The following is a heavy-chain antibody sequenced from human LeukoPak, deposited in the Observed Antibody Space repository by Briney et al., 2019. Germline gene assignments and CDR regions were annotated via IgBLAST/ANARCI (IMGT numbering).Heavy chain of an antibody. CDR1: GFTFSSYA. Sequence: GGSPRLSCAASGFTFSSYAMHWVRQAPGKGLEWLAVISYDGSNKYYADSVKGRFTISRDNSKNTLYLQMNSLRAEDTAVYYCARASTGTYYYSGMDVWGQGTTVTVSS. CDR2: ISYDGSNK. D-gene: IGHD4-17*01. CDR3: ARASTGTYYYSGMDV. V-gene: IGHV3-30-3*01. J-gene: IGHJ6*02.